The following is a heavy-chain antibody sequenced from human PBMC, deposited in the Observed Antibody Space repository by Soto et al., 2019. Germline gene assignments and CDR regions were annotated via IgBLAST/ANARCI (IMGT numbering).Heavy chain of an antibody. D-gene: IGHD3-3*01. Sequence: GGSLRLSCAASGFTFSRYGMHWVRQAPGKGLEWVAVIWYDGSNKYYADSVKGRFTISRDNSKNTLYLQMNSLRAEDTAVYYCASWNGPLDYWGQGTLVTVSS. CDR3: ASWNGPLDY. J-gene: IGHJ4*02. V-gene: IGHV3-33*01. CDR1: GFTFSRYG. CDR2: IWYDGSNK.